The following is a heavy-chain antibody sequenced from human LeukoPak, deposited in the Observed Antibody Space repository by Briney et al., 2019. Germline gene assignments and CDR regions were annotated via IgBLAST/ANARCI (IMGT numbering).Heavy chain of an antibody. D-gene: IGHD6-6*01. CDR2: IIPIFGTA. CDR3: AREPNPPYSSSPDFDY. V-gene: IGHV1-69*05. Sequence: SVKVSCKASGGTFSSYAISWVRQAPGQGLEWMGGIIPIFGTANYAQKFQGRVTITTDESTSTAYMELSSLRSEDTAVYYCAREPNPPYSSSPDFDYWGQGTLVTVSS. CDR1: GGTFSSYA. J-gene: IGHJ4*02.